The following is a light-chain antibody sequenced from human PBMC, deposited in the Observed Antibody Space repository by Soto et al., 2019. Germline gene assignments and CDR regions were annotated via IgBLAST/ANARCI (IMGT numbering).Light chain of an antibody. V-gene: IGLV2-14*01. CDR1: SSDIDTYNY. CDR3: SSYISSSVV. CDR2: DVT. Sequence: QSALTQPASVSGSPGQSITFSCTGSSSDIDTYNYVSWYQQHPGKAPKLMIYDVTNRPSGVSNRFSGSKSGNTAYLTISGLQAEDEADYYCSSYISSSVVFGGGTKLTVL. J-gene: IGLJ2*01.